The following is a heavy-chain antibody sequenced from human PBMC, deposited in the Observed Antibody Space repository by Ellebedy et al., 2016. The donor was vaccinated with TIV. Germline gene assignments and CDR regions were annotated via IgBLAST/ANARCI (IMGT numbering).Heavy chain of an antibody. Sequence: PGGSLRLSCAASGFSFSSYSCNWVRQVPGKGLEWVSSISTSSAYIYYRDSVKVRFIIPRDNARKSLYLQMNSLRAEDTAVYVCARDPKPGLEAGGDFWGQGTLVSVSS. D-gene: IGHD6-13*01. V-gene: IGHV3-21*01. J-gene: IGHJ4*02. CDR1: GFSFSSYS. CDR3: ARDPKPGLEAGGDF. CDR2: ISTSSAYI.